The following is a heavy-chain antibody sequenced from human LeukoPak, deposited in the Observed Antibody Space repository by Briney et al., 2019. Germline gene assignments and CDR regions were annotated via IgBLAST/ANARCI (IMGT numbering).Heavy chain of an antibody. CDR3: ARVRKVLTMVRGVIYYYYGMDV. CDR1: GFTFSSYW. CDR2: IKQDGSEK. D-gene: IGHD3-10*01. J-gene: IGHJ6*02. Sequence: GGSLRLSCAASGFTFSSYWMSWVRQAPGKGLEWVANIKQDGSEKYYVDSVKGRFTISRDNAKNSLYLQMNSLRAEDTAVYYCARVRKVLTMVRGVIYYYYGMDVWGQGTTVTVSS. V-gene: IGHV3-7*01.